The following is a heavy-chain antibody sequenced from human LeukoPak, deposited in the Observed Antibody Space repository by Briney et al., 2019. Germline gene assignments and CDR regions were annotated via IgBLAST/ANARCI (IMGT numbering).Heavy chain of an antibody. V-gene: IGHV3-9*01. Sequence: GGSLRLSCAVSGFTFDDYAMHWVRQAPGKGLEWVSGISWNSGYIGYADSVKGRFTISRDNAKNSLYLQMNSLRAEDTALYYCAKGGIHRGYYYYYMDVWGKGTTVTISS. CDR2: ISWNSGYI. CDR3: AKGGIHRGYYYYYMDV. J-gene: IGHJ6*03. CDR1: GFTFDDYA. D-gene: IGHD6-13*01.